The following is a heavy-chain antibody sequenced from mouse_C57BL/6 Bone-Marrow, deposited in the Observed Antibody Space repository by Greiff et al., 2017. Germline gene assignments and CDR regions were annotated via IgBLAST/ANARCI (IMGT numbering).Heavy chain of an antibody. CDR2: IHPSDSDT. Sequence: QVQLQQPGAELVKPGASVKVSCKASGYTFTSYWMHWVKQRPGQGLEWIGRIHPSDSDTNYNQKFKGKATLTVDKSSSTAYMQLSSLTSEDSAVYYCAIVPYYDYDGCAYWGQGTLVTVSA. J-gene: IGHJ3*01. D-gene: IGHD2-4*01. CDR3: AIVPYYDYDGCAY. V-gene: IGHV1-74*01. CDR1: GYTFTSYW.